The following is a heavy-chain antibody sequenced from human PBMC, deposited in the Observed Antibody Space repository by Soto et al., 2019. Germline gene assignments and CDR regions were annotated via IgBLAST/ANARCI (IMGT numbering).Heavy chain of an antibody. CDR2: ISYDGSNK. J-gene: IGHJ4*02. CDR3: ARPLVGESSGWPPLDY. CDR1: GFTFSSYA. D-gene: IGHD6-19*01. Sequence: GGSLRLSCAASGFTFSSYAMHWVRQAPGKGLEWVAVISYDGSNKYYADSVKGRFTISRDNSKNTLYLQMNSLRAEDTAVYYCARPLVGESSGWPPLDYWGQGTLVTVSS. V-gene: IGHV3-30-3*01.